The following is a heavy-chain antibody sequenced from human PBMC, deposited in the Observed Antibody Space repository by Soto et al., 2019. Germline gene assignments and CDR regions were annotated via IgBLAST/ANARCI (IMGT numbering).Heavy chain of an antibody. CDR3: VKDDGGYPSTAPH. V-gene: IGHV3-23*01. Sequence: EVQLLESGGGLVQPGGSLRLSCAASGITISNYPMSWVRQAPGKGLDWVSGISGSGDRTYYADPAKGRFTISEDISRNSLSLQLDSLGVEDTAVYFCVKDDGGYPSTAPHWGQGTLVTVSS. CDR1: GITISNYP. J-gene: IGHJ4*02. CDR2: ISGSGDRT. D-gene: IGHD3-22*01.